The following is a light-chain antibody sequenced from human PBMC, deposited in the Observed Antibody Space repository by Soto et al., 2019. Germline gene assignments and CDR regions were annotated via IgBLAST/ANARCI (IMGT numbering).Light chain of an antibody. CDR3: QQYSSAST. CDR2: RAS. CDR1: QSINNW. Sequence: DIQMTQSPSTLSASVGDRVTITCRASQSINNWVAWYQQKPGKAPKLLIYRASSLENGVPSRFSGRGSGTEFIFTITSLQPDDFATYYCQQYSSASTFGQGTKVEI. V-gene: IGKV1-5*03. J-gene: IGKJ1*01.